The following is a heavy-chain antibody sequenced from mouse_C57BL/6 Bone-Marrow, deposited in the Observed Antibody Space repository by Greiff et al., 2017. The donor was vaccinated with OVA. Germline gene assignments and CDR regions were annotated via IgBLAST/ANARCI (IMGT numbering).Heavy chain of an antibody. Sequence: VQLQQSGAEPVRPGASVKLYCTASGFNIKDDYMHWVKERPEQGLEWVGWIDPENGDTEYASKFQGKATITADTSSKTVYRHLSSLTSEDTAVYYCTTYRYWGQGTTLTVSS. CDR3: TTYRY. CDR2: IDPENGDT. CDR1: GFNIKDDY. J-gene: IGHJ2*01. V-gene: IGHV14-4*01.